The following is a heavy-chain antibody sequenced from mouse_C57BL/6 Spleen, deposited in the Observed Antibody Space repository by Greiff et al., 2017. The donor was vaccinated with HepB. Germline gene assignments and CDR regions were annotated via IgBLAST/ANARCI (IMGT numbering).Heavy chain of an antibody. D-gene: IGHD1-1*01. V-gene: IGHV1-15*01. J-gene: IGHJ3*01. CDR3: TRKGVVATRN. CDR2: IDPETGGT. Sequence: QVQLKQSGAELVRPGASVTLSCKASGYTFTDYEMHWVKQTPVHGLEWIGAIDPETGGTAYNQKFKGKAILTADKSSSTAYMELRSLTSEDSAVYYCTRKGVVATRNWGQGTLVTVSA. CDR1: GYTFTDYE.